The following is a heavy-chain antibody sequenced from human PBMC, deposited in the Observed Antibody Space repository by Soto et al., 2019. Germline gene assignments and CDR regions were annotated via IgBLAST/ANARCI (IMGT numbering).Heavy chain of an antibody. D-gene: IGHD5-12*01. CDR3: AKSSGYKDWGRSFFDY. V-gene: IGHV3-23*01. CDR2: ISGSGGST. Sequence: PGGSLRLSCAASGFTFSSYAMSWVRQAPGKGLEWVSAISGSGGSTYYADSVKGRFTISRDNSKNTLYLQMNSLRAEDTAVYYCAKSSGYKDWGRSFFDYWGQGTLVTVSS. CDR1: GFTFSSYA. J-gene: IGHJ4*02.